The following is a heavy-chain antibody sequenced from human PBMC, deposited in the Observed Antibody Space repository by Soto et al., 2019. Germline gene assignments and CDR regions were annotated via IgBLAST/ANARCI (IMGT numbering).Heavy chain of an antibody. V-gene: IGHV3-30*03. CDR1: GVSFNSYD. CDR2: ISYDGSNT. J-gene: IGHJ5*02. Sequence: RVSLRLSWAASGVSFNSYDMHWVRQAPGKGPEWVAIISYDGSNTYYSDSVRGRFTISRDNSKDTLYLQMHSLRSEDTAIYYCARISRYCSGGDCHAWGQGPQVTVSS. CDR3: ARISRYCSGGDCHA. D-gene: IGHD2-15*01.